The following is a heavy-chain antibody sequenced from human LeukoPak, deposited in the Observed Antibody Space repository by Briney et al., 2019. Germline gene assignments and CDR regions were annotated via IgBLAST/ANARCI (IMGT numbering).Heavy chain of an antibody. CDR1: GGSFRGYY. Sequence: SETLSLTCAVYGGSFRGYYWSWIRQPPGKGLEWIGEINHSGSTSYNPSLKTRVTISVDTSKNQFSLKLSSVTAADTALYYCAREVVGATSEFDFWGQGTLVTVSS. CDR2: INHSGST. D-gene: IGHD1-26*01. V-gene: IGHV4-34*01. J-gene: IGHJ4*02. CDR3: AREVVGATSEFDF.